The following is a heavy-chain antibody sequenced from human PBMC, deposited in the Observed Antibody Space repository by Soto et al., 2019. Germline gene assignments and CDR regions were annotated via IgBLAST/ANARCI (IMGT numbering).Heavy chain of an antibody. Sequence: QLQLQESGSGLVKPSQTLSLTCAVSGGSITSGNSYSWSWIRQTPGKGLEWIGSISHTGSTSYNPSLKGRVTMSVDKSKNHFSLKLSSVTAADMAVYYCARAVAPYLGTWFDPWGQGTLVIVSS. V-gene: IGHV4-30-2*01. D-gene: IGHD3-16*01. CDR3: ARAVAPYLGTWFDP. J-gene: IGHJ5*02. CDR2: ISHTGST. CDR1: GGSITSGNSYS.